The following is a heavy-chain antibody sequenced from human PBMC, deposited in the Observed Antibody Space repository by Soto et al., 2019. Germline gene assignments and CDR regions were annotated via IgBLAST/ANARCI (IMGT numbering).Heavy chain of an antibody. V-gene: IGHV4-30-4*08. CDR2: IYYSGST. Sequence: SETLSLTCTVSGGSISSGGYYWSWIRQPPGKGLEWIGYIYYSGSTYYNPSLKSRVTISVDTSKNQFSLKLSSVTAADTAVYYCARARGYSTVDYWGQGTLVTVSS. D-gene: IGHD5-12*01. CDR1: GGSISSGGYY. J-gene: IGHJ4*02. CDR3: ARARGYSTVDY.